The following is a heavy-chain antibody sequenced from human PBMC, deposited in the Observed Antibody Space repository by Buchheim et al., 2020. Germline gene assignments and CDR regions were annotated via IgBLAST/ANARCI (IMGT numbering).Heavy chain of an antibody. D-gene: IGHD2-15*01. CDR2: INHSGSA. Sequence: QVQLQQWGAGLLKPSETLFLTCAVYGGSFSGYYWSWIRQPPGKGLEWFGEINHSGSANYNPSLKSRVTMSVDTSKNPFSLKLNSVNDADTAVYYCARGGDIVVVVAADNWFDPWGQGTL. CDR1: GGSFSGYY. CDR3: ARGGDIVVVVAADNWFDP. V-gene: IGHV4-34*01. J-gene: IGHJ5*02.